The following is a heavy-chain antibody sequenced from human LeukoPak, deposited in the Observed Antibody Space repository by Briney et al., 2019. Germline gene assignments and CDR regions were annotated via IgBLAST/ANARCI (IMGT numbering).Heavy chain of an antibody. CDR1: GFTFSINA. CDR3: ANSSVPLDY. V-gene: IGHV3-23*01. D-gene: IGHD2-2*01. CDR2: ISGSGGST. J-gene: IGHJ4*02. Sequence: PGRSLRLSCAASGFTFSINAMSWVRQAPGKGLEWVSAISGSGGSTYYADSVKGRFTISRDNSKNTLYLQMNSLRAEDTAVYYCANSSVPLDYWGQGTLVTVSS.